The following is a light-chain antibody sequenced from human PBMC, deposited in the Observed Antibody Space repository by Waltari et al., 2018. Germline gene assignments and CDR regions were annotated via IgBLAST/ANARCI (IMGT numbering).Light chain of an antibody. CDR3: QQSYSTPGIT. J-gene: IGKJ5*01. CDR2: AAS. V-gene: IGKV1-39*01. Sequence: DIQMTQSPSSLSASVGDRVTLTCRASQSISSYLNWYQQKPGKAPKLLIYAASSLQSGVPSRFSGSGSGTDFTLTISSLQPEDFATYYCQQSYSTPGITFGQGTRLEIK. CDR1: QSISSY.